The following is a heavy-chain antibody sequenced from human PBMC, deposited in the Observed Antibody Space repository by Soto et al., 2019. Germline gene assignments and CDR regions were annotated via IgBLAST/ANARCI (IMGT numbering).Heavy chain of an antibody. CDR3: ARGITMVRGVIVFGMDV. CDR2: IYYSGST. J-gene: IGHJ6*02. D-gene: IGHD3-10*01. V-gene: IGHV4-59*01. Sequence: SETLSLTCTVSGGSISSYYWSWIRQPPGKGLEWIGYIYYSGSTNYNPSLKSRVTISVDTSKNQFSLKLSSVTAADTAVYYCARGITMVRGVIVFGMDVWGQGTTVTVSS. CDR1: GGSISSYY.